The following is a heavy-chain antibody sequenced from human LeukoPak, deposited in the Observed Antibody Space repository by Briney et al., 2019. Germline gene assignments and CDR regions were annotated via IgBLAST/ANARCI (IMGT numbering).Heavy chain of an antibody. Sequence: SETLSLTCTVSGGSISSGGYYWSWIRQPPGKGLEWIGYIYYSGSTYYNPSLKSRVTISVDTSKNQFSLKLSSVTAADTAVYYCAVGEEYYDFWSGSRGNWFDPWGQGTLVTVSS. CDR3: AVGEEYYDFWSGSRGNWFDP. V-gene: IGHV4-30-2*03. J-gene: IGHJ5*02. CDR2: IYYSGST. CDR1: GGSISSGGYY. D-gene: IGHD3-3*01.